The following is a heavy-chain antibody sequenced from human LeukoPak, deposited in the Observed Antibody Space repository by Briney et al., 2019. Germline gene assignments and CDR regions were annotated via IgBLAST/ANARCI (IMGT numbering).Heavy chain of an antibody. V-gene: IGHV3-23*01. CDR3: AGRVTGYSSGYVY. CDR2: ISGSAHKI. CDR1: GFTFSSYG. D-gene: IGHD5-18*01. J-gene: IGHJ4*02. Sequence: GGSLRLSCAASGFTFSSYGMNWVRQAPGKGLDWVSVISGSAHKIRYADSVKGRFTISRDNSENIVYLQMNNLRAEDTAVYYCAGRVTGYSSGYVYWGQGTLVTVSS.